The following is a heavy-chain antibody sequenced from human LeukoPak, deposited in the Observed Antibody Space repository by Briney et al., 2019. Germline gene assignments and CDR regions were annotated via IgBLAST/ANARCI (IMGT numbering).Heavy chain of an antibody. V-gene: IGHV4-30-4*01. CDR3: AREMKSGSWGLDY. Sequence: SQTLSLTCTVSGGSISSGDYYWSWFRQPPGKGLEWIGYIYYSGTTYYNPSLRSRVTISVDTSKNQSSLKLNSVTAADTAVYYCAREMKSGSWGLDYWGQGTLVTVSS. D-gene: IGHD6-13*01. CDR2: IYYSGTT. J-gene: IGHJ4*02. CDR1: GGSISSGDYY.